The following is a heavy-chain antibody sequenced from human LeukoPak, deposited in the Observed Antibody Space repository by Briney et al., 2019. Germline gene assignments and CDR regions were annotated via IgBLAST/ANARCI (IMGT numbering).Heavy chain of an antibody. V-gene: IGHV1-18*01. J-gene: IGHJ4*02. CDR1: GYTFTSSI. CDR3: AREVTYDSGRYYQRFDH. CDR2: ISAYNGTT. D-gene: IGHD3-22*01. Sequence: ASVKVSCKASGYTFTSSIICWGRQAPEQRHWWRGWISAYNGTTNYAQKLQGRVTITADTSTSTAYMELRSLRSDDTAVYYCAREVTYDSGRYYQRFDHWGQGTLVTVSS.